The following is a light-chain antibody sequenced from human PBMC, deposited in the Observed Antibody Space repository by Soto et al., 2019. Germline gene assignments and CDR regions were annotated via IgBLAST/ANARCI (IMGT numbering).Light chain of an antibody. CDR1: SSDVGGNKY. CDR2: KVT. CDR3: ASSTSDSLYV. Sequence: QSALAQPTSVSGSPGQSITISCTGTSSDVGGNKYVSWYQQYPGKVPKLLINKVTNRPSGVSYRFSGSKSGNTASLTISALLAEDEADYFCASSTSDSLYVFGTGTKVTVL. V-gene: IGLV2-14*01. J-gene: IGLJ1*01.